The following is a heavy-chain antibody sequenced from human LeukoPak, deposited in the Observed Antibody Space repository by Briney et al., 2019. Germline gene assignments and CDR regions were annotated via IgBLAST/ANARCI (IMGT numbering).Heavy chain of an antibody. CDR2: ISDSGDFT. Sequence: QPGGSLRLSCAGSGFTSSSNAMSWVRQAPGKGLEWVSSISDSGDFTYYADSVKGRFTISRDNSKNTLFVQMSSLRAEDTAVYYCAKGSRQFSRDKAGPIDYWGQGTLVTVSS. CDR3: AKGSRQFSRDKAGPIDY. V-gene: IGHV3-23*01. CDR1: GFTSSSNA. J-gene: IGHJ4*02. D-gene: IGHD6-19*01.